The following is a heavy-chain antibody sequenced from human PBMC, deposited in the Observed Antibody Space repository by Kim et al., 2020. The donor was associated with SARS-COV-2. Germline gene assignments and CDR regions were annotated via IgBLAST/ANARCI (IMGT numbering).Heavy chain of an antibody. CDR1: GYTLTELS. D-gene: IGHD6-19*01. V-gene: IGHV1-24*01. Sequence: ASVKVSCKVSGYTLTELSMHWVRQAPGKGLEWMGGFDPEDGETIYARKFQGRVTMTEDTSTDTAYMELSSLRSEDTAVYYCATSKVIAVADWFDPWGQGTLVTVSS. CDR3: ATSKVIAVADWFDP. CDR2: FDPEDGET. J-gene: IGHJ5*02.